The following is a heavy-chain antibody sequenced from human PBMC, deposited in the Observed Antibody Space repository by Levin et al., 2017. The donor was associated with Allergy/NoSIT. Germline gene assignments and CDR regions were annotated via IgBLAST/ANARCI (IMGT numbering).Heavy chain of an antibody. CDR2: IIPIFGTA. Sequence: SVKVSCKASGGTFSSYAISWVRQAPGQGLEWMGGIIPIFGTANYAQKFQGRVTITADESTSTAYMELSSLRSEDTAVYYCATDIVVVPAARGAIDNWFDPWGQGTLVTVSS. V-gene: IGHV1-69*13. J-gene: IGHJ5*02. CDR1: GGTFSSYA. D-gene: IGHD2-2*01. CDR3: ATDIVVVPAARGAIDNWFDP.